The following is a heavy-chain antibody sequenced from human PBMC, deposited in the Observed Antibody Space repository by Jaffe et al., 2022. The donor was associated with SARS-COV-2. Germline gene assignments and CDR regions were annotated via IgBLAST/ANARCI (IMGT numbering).Heavy chain of an antibody. V-gene: IGHV3-9*01. CDR1: GFTFEDYA. CDR2: IGWNGAVI. J-gene: IGHJ4*02. CDR3: AKDMLLECTTSNCSVGFDS. D-gene: IGHD2-2*01. Sequence: EVQLVESGGALVRPGRSLRLSCAVAGFTFEDYAMYWVRQAPGKGLEWVSGIGWNGAVIGYADSVKGRFTISRDNARNSLHLQMNSLTPEDTAFYYCAKDMLLECTTSNCSVGFDSWGQGTLVTVSS.